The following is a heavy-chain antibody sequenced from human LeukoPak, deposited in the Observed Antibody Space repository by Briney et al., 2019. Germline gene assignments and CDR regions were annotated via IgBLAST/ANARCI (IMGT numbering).Heavy chain of an antibody. J-gene: IGHJ4*02. D-gene: IGHD5-24*01. CDR2: LSPDESTT. CDR1: GFTFSSYW. Sequence: GGSLRLSCAASGFTFSSYWMHWVRQAPGKGLLWVSRLSPDESTTAYADSVKGRFTISRDNAKNTLYLQMYSLTAENTAVYYCVRGTYGYNYGYLDYWGQGTLVTVSS. CDR3: VRGTYGYNYGYLDY. V-gene: IGHV3-74*01.